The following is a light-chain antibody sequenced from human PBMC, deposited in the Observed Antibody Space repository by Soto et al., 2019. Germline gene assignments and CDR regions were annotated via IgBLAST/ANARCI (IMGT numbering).Light chain of an antibody. CDR2: AAS. V-gene: IGKV3-20*01. CDR1: QSVYNTF. J-gene: IGKJ1*01. Sequence: EIVLTQSPGTLSLSPGERATLSCRASQSVYNTFLAWYQQKPGQAPRLLIFAASSRATGIPERFSGGGSATDFTLTISRLEPEDSAVYYCQHYGSSPTWTFGQGPKV. CDR3: QHYGSSPTWT.